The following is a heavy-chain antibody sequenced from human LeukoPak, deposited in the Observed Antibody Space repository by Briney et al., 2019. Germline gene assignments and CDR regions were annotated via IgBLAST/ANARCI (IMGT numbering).Heavy chain of an antibody. V-gene: IGHV3-48*03. CDR1: GFTFSSYE. J-gene: IGHJ5*02. Sequence: SGGSLRLSCAASGFTFSSYEMNWVRQAPGKGLEWVSYISSSGSTIYYADSVKGRFTISRDNAKNSLYLQMNSLRAEDTAVYYCARGGYSSSWYDGKGNWFDPWGQGTLVTVSS. D-gene: IGHD6-13*01. CDR3: ARGGYSSSWYDGKGNWFDP. CDR2: ISSSGSTI.